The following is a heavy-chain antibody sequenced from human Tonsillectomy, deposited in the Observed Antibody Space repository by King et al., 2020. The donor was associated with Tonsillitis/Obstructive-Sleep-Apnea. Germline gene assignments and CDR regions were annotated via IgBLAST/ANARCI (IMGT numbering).Heavy chain of an antibody. CDR2: IHSDGSST. CDR1: GFTFRNYW. Sequence: VQLVESGGGLVQPGGSLRLSCAASGFTFRNYWMHWVRQAPGKGLVWVSRIHSDGSSTSYADSVKGRFTISRDNAKNTLYLQMNSLRVEDTAVYYCVRDGGGDYMDVWGEGTTVTASS. J-gene: IGHJ6*03. CDR3: VRDGGGDYMDV. D-gene: IGHD3-10*01. V-gene: IGHV3-74*01.